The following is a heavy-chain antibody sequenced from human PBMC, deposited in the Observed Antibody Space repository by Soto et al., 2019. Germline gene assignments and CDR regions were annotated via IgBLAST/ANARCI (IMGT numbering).Heavy chain of an antibody. CDR3: ARDPPKAYYDILTGYWSGDYFDY. J-gene: IGHJ4*02. CDR1: GYTFTSYG. D-gene: IGHD3-9*01. Sequence: ASVKVSCKASGYTFTSYGISWVRQAPGQGLEWMGWISAYNGNTNYAQKLQGRVTMTTDTSTSTAYMELRSLRSDDTAVYYCARDPPKAYYDILTGYWSGDYFDYWGQATLVTVSS. CDR2: ISAYNGNT. V-gene: IGHV1-18*01.